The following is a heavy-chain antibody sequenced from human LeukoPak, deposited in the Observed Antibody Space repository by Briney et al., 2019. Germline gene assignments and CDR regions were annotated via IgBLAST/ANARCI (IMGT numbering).Heavy chain of an antibody. CDR2: INHRGNT. V-gene: IGHV4-34*01. D-gene: IGHD1-1*01. CDR1: GGSFSTYY. CDR3: ARGPTISETGYFDY. J-gene: IGHJ4*03. Sequence: SETLSLTCAVYGGSFSTYYWSWIRQSPGKGLEWIAEINHRGNTNYNPSVKSRVSISVDTSKNQFSLKVTSLTAADTAVYYCARGPTISETGYFDYWGQGTLVTVSS.